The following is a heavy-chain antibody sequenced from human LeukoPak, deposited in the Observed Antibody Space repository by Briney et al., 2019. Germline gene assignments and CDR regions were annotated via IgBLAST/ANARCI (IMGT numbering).Heavy chain of an antibody. CDR3: ARGVSNYLGTSGYSDY. V-gene: IGHV1-18*01. Sequence: SAKVSRKLSAYTLTSYGTTWLRQAPGQGLEWMGWISAYNGNTNYAQKLQGRVTMTTATSTSTAYMELRSLRSDDTAVDYCARGVSNYLGTSGYSDYWGERTLVTVSP. CDR1: AYTLTSYG. CDR2: ISAYNGNT. J-gene: IGHJ4*02. D-gene: IGHD3-22*01.